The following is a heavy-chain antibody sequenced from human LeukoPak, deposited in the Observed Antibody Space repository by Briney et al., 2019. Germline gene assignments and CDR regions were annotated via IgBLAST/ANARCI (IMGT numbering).Heavy chain of an antibody. V-gene: IGHV1-46*01. Sequence: ASVEVSCKASGYTFTNYYMHWVRQAPGQGLEWMGMTNPNGGSTSYAQRFQGRVTMTRDTSTSTFYMELSTLKYEDTAVYYCARGSYYYMDVWVKGTTVTIFS. CDR3: ARGSYYYMDV. CDR2: TNPNGGST. CDR1: GYTFTNYY. J-gene: IGHJ6*03.